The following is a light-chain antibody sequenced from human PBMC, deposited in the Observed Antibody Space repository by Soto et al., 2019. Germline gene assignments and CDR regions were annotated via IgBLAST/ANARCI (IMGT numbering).Light chain of an antibody. J-gene: IGKJ2*01. CDR1: QGIRND. Sequence: DIQMTQSPSSLSASVGDRVTITCRASQGIRNDLGWYQQRPGKAPKRLIYAASSLQSGVPSRFSGSGSGAESTLTITGLQPDDLGTYYCQHTTDFTFGQGTKVDIK. V-gene: IGKV1-17*01. CDR2: AAS. CDR3: QHTTDFT.